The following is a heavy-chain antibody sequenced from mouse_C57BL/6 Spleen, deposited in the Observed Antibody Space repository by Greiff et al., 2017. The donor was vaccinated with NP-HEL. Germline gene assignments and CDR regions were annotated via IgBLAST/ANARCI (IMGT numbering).Heavy chain of an antibody. D-gene: IGHD4-1*01. CDR3: ARFTGTHFDY. CDR1: GFTFTDYY. Sequence: EVKLVESGGGLVQPGGSLSLSCAASGFTFTDYYMSWVRQPPGKALEWLGFIRNKANGYTTEYGASVKGRFTISRDNSQSILYLQMNALRAEDSATYYCARFTGTHFDYWGQGTTLTVSS. J-gene: IGHJ2*01. CDR2: IRNKANGYTT. V-gene: IGHV7-3*01.